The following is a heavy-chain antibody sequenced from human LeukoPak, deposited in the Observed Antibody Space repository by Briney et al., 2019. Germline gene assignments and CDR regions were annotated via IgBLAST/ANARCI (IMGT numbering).Heavy chain of an antibody. Sequence: PSETLSLTCTVSGGSLSNDLWSWIRQPAGKGLESIGRIYTSGNTNYNSSLKSRVTISVDTSRNQISLKLSSVTAADAALYYCARDGYTYGLRGFDMWGQGTMVTVSS. J-gene: IGHJ3*02. CDR3: ARDGYTYGLRGFDM. V-gene: IGHV4-4*07. CDR2: IYTSGNT. CDR1: GGSLSNDL. D-gene: IGHD5-18*01.